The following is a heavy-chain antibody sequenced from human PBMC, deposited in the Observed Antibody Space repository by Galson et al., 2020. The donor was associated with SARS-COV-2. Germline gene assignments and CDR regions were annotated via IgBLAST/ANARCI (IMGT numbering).Heavy chain of an antibody. J-gene: IGHJ4*02. V-gene: IGHV4-39*01. D-gene: IGHD3-9*01. CDR2: TYYSGSG. CDR3: ARQILAGYCSFYYFDY. Sequence: SETLSLTCSVSGGSISSSNYYWGWVRQPPGKGLEWIGSTYYSGSGYYNPSLTSRLTISVDTPKNQLFMKLTPVTAADTAVYYGARQILAGYCSFYYFDYWGQGALITVSS. CDR1: GGSISSSNYY.